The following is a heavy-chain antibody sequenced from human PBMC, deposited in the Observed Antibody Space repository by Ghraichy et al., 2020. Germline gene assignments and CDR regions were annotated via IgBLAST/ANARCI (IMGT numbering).Heavy chain of an antibody. CDR3: ARLDNSGFYYVS. CDR2: IYYSGST. J-gene: IGHJ5*02. CDR1: GDSISSSRYY. D-gene: IGHD3-22*01. Sequence: SETLSLTCTVSGDSISSSRYYWGWIRQPPGRGLEWIGSIYYSGSTYYSSSLKSRLTISVDTSKNQFSLKLNSVTAADTAVYYCARLDNSGFYYVSWGQGTLVTVSS. V-gene: IGHV4-39*01.